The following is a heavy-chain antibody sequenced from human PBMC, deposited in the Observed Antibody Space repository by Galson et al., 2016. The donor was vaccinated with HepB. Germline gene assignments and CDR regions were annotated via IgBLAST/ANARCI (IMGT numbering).Heavy chain of an antibody. J-gene: IGHJ5*02. CDR3: ARQQVGNNWFDP. V-gene: IGHV4-59*02. CDR2: MYYSGRT. Sequence: SETLSLTCTVSGASVTSYYWSWIRQPPGKGLAWIGCMYYSGRTDYSPSLKRRVTMSADTSKNQFSLRLSSVTAADTAVYYCARQQVGNNWFDPWGQGTLVTVPS. CDR1: GASVTSYY.